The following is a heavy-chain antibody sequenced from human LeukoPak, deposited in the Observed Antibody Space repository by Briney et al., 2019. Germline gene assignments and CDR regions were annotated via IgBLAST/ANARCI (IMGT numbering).Heavy chain of an antibody. CDR2: INSDGSST. J-gene: IGHJ2*01. D-gene: IGHD6-13*01. CDR1: GFTFSSYW. CDR3: ARSLKEPGTYYWYFDL. V-gene: IGHV3-74*01. Sequence: PGGSLRLSCAASGFTFSSYWMHWVRQAPGKGLVWVSRINSDGSSTSYADSVKGRFTISRDNAKNTLYLQMNSLRAEDTAVYYCARSLKEPGTYYWYFDLWGRGTLVTVSS.